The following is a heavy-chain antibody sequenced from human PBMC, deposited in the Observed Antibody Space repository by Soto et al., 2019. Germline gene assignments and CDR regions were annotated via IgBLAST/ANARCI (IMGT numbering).Heavy chain of an antibody. J-gene: IGHJ4*02. CDR2: IYYSGST. V-gene: IGHV4-31*03. CDR3: ARGFWSGYYLLRPGFRFDY. D-gene: IGHD3-3*01. Sequence: QVQLQESGPGLVKPSQTLSLTCTVSGGSISSGGYYWSWIRQHPGKGLEWIGYIYYSGSTYYNPSLKSRVTISVDTSKNQFPLKLSSVTAADTAVYYCARGFWSGYYLLRPGFRFDYWGQGTLVTVSS. CDR1: GGSISSGGYY.